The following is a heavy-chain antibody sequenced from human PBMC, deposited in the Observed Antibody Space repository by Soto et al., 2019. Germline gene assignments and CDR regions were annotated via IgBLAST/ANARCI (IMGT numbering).Heavy chain of an antibody. CDR3: ARGLGWRRGLFDF. V-gene: IGHV3-48*02. CDR1: GFTFTSYS. CDR2: ISSSTNTI. D-gene: IGHD2-21*01. J-gene: IGHJ4*02. Sequence: VGSLRLSCATSGFTFTSYSMNWVRQAPGRGLEWLSYISSSTNTIFYADSVKGRFTISRDSANSSLYLQLTSLRDDDTAVYFCARGLGWRRGLFDFWGQGTPVTVSS.